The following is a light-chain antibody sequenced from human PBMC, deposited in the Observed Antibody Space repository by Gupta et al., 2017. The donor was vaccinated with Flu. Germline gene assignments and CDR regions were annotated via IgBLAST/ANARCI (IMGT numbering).Light chain of an antibody. J-gene: IGLJ2*01. CDR1: SSDVGGYNY. V-gene: IGLV2-14*01. CDR3: SSYTSSSTLV. CDR2: EVS. Sequence: QSALPKPASVSGLPGQSTTIPGPGTSSDVGGYNYVSWYQQHPGKAPKLMIYEVSNRPSGVSDRFSGSKSGNTASLTISGLQAEDEADYYCSSYTSSSTLVFGGGTELTVL.